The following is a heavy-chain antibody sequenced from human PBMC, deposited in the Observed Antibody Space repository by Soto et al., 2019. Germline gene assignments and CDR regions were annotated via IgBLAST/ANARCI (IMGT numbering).Heavy chain of an antibody. V-gene: IGHV5-51*01. CDR2: IYPGDSDT. CDR3: ERHFQISGSSGFDT. D-gene: IGHD1-26*01. J-gene: IGHJ5*02. CDR1: GYSFPNYW. Sequence: GESLKISCKGSGYSFPNYWIGWVRQMPGKGLEWMGIIYPGDSDTRYSPSFQGQVTISADKSISTAYLQWSSLKASDSAMYFCERHFQISGSSGFDTWGQGTLVTVSS.